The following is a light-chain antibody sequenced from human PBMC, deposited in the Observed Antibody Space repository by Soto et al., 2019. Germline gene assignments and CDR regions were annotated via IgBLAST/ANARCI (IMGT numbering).Light chain of an antibody. Sequence: DIVMTQSPLSLPVTPGEPASISCRSSQSLLHSNGYNYLDWYLQKPGQSPQLLIYLGSNRASGVHDRFSGSGSGTDFTLKISRVEAYYVGVYHCMQALQPLGTFGGVTTV. CDR2: LGS. V-gene: IGKV2-28*01. CDR1: QSLLHSNGYNY. CDR3: MQALQPLGT. J-gene: IGKJ4*01.